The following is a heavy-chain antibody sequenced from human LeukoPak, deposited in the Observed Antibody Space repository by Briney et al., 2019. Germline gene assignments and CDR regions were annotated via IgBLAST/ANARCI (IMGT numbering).Heavy chain of an antibody. D-gene: IGHD2-8*02. CDR3: ARDAYCAGGRCPGAWFDP. CDR1: GDYITSGDYY. CDR2: SHYSGIT. V-gene: IGHV4-30-4*01. Sequence: SQTLSLTCTVSGDYITSGDYYWSWIRQPPGKGLEWIGYSHYSGITSYNPSLRSRVTISGDTSKNQLSLRLTSVTAADTAMYYCARDAYCAGGRCPGAWFDPWGQGTLVTVSS. J-gene: IGHJ5*02.